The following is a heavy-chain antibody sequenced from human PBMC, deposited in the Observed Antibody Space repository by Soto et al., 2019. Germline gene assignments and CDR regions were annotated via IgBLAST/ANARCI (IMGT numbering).Heavy chain of an antibody. CDR2: INAGNGNT. V-gene: IGHV1-3*01. CDR3: ARGEEPYYDILTGYGDY. D-gene: IGHD3-9*01. J-gene: IGHJ4*02. Sequence: QVQLVKSGAEVKKPGASVKVSGKLSAYTFTNYLMHWVRQAPEQRLEWMGWINAGNGNTRYSQKFQGRVTITRDTSASTAYMELSSLRSEDTAVYYCARGEEPYYDILTGYGDYWGQGTLVTVSS. CDR1: AYTFTNYL.